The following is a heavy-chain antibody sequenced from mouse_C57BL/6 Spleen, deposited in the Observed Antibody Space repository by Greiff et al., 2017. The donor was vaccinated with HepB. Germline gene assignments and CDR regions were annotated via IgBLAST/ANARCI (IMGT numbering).Heavy chain of an antibody. D-gene: IGHD2-3*01. CDR2: IWSDGST. CDR3: ARHLDGYDYFDY. V-gene: IGHV2-6-1*01. Sequence: VKLMESGPGLVAPSQSLSITCTVSGFSLTSYGVHWVRQPPGKGLEWLVVIWSDGSTTYNSALKSRLSISKDNSKSQVFLKMNSLQTDDTAMYYCARHLDGYDYFDYWGQGTTLTVSS. CDR1: GFSLTSYG. J-gene: IGHJ2*01.